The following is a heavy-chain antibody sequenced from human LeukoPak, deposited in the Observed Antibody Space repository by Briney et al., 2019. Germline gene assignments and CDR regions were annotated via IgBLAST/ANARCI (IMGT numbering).Heavy chain of an antibody. CDR3: ASLYGGNLDTDY. Sequence: GGSLRLSCAASGFTFNDYTMNWVRQAPGRGLEWGSSISSTSSYIHYADSVKGRFTISRDNAKKSLYLQMNSLRAEDTAVYYCASLYGGNLDTDYWGQGALVTVSS. CDR1: GFTFNDYT. D-gene: IGHD4-23*01. V-gene: IGHV3-21*01. CDR2: ISSTSSYI. J-gene: IGHJ4*02.